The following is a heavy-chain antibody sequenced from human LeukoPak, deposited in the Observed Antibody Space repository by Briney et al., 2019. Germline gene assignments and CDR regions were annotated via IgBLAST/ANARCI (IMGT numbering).Heavy chain of an antibody. J-gene: IGHJ4*02. Sequence: SVKVSCKASGGTFSSYAISWVRQAPGQGLEWMGGIIPIFGTANYAQKFQGRVTITADKSTSTAYMELSSLRSEDTAVYYCSSFYCGGDCYNLGFDYWGQGTLVTVSS. CDR3: SSFYCGGDCYNLGFDY. D-gene: IGHD2-21*02. V-gene: IGHV1-69*06. CDR2: IIPIFGTA. CDR1: GGTFSSYA.